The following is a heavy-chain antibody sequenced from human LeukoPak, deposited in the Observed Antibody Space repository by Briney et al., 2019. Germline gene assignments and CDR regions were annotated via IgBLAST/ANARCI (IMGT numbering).Heavy chain of an antibody. CDR2: ISSSSSYI. Sequence: GGSLRLSCAASGFTFSSYSMNWVRQAPGKGLEWVSSISSSSSYIYYADSVKGRFTISRDNAKNSLYLQMNSLRAEDTAVYYCARDAYYYGSGSYGNWFDPWGQGTLVTVSS. D-gene: IGHD3-10*01. CDR1: GFTFSSYS. J-gene: IGHJ5*02. CDR3: ARDAYYYGSGSYGNWFDP. V-gene: IGHV3-21*01.